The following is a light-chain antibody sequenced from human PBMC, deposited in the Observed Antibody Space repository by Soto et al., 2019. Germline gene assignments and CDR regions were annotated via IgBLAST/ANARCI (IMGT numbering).Light chain of an antibody. CDR2: KAS. J-gene: IGKJ1*01. CDR3: QQYNTYLWN. Sequence: DIQMTQSPSTLSASVGDRVTITCRASQTVNIWLAWYQQKPGKAPKPLIYKASSLESGVPSRFSGSGSGTEFTLTISSLQPDDFETYYCQQYNTYLWNFGHGTKVDI. V-gene: IGKV1-5*03. CDR1: QTVNIW.